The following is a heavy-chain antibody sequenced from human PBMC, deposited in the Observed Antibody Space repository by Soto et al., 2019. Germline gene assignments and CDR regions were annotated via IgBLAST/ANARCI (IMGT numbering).Heavy chain of an antibody. CDR3: ERNKPKQLACFEF. Sequence: HPGKGLEWTGYIYYSGSTYYNPSLKSRVTISVDTSKNQFSLKLSSVTAADTAVYYCERNKPKQLACFEFWG. V-gene: IGHV4-31*02. D-gene: IGHD6-13*01. J-gene: IGHJ6*01. CDR2: IYYSGST.